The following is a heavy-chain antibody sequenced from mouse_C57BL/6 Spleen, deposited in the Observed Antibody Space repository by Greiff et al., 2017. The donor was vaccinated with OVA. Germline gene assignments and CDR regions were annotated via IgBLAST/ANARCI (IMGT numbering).Heavy chain of an antibody. CDR3: AREGYYGNPWFAY. CDR1: GYSFTSYY. V-gene: IGHV1-66*01. J-gene: IGHJ3*01. CDR2: IYPGSGNT. D-gene: IGHD2-1*01. Sequence: VKLVESGPELVKPGASVKISCKASGYSFTSYYIHWVKQRPGQGLEWIGWIYPGSGNTKYNEKFKGKATLTADTSSSTAYMQLSSLTSEDSAVYYCAREGYYGNPWFAYWGQGTLVTVSA.